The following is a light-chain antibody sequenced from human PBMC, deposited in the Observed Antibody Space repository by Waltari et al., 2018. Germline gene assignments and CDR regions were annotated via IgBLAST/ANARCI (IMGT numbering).Light chain of an antibody. CDR2: QDN. Sequence: SYELTQPPSVSVSPGQTARITCSGDKLGDKYACWYQQRPGQSPVLVIYQDNKRPSGIPERFSGSNSGNTATLAISGTQAIDEADYYCQAWVNTTVIFGGGTKLTVL. CDR1: KLGDKY. V-gene: IGLV3-1*01. CDR3: QAWVNTTVI. J-gene: IGLJ2*01.